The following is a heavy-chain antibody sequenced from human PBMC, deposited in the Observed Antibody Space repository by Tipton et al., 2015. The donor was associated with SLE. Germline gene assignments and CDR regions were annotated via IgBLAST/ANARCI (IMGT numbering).Heavy chain of an antibody. Sequence: LRLSCAVYGGSFSGYYWSWIRQPPGKGLEWIGEINHSGSTNYNPSLKSRVTISVDTSKNQFSLKLSSMTAADTAVYYCARGGPRWLRNAGIGYWGQGTLVNVSS. CDR3: ARGGPRWLRNAGIGY. CDR2: INHSGST. J-gene: IGHJ4*02. V-gene: IGHV4-34*01. D-gene: IGHD5-24*01. CDR1: GGSFSGYY.